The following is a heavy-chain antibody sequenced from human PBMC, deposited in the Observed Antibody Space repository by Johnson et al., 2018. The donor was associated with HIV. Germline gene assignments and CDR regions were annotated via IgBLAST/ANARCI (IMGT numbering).Heavy chain of an antibody. J-gene: IGHJ3*02. CDR1: GFIVSSKY. V-gene: IGHV3-20*04. CDR3: VRVGTYWGDDCYSRFDVFDI. CDR2: INWNGAKT. Sequence: VQLVESGGGLIQPGGSLRLSCAASGFIVSSKYMSWVRQVPGKGLEWVSDINWNGAKTAYVDSVKGRFTISRDNAKKSLYLHMNTLRVEERALYYCVRVGTYWGDDCYSRFDVFDIWGQGTMVTVSS. D-gene: IGHD2-21*02.